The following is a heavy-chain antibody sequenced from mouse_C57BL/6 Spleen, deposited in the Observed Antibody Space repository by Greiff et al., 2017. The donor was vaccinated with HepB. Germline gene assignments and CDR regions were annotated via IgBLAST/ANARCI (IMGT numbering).Heavy chain of an antibody. V-gene: IGHV1-80*01. D-gene: IGHD1-1*01. J-gene: IGHJ1*03. CDR3: ARGGYYCSSLYWYFDV. Sequence: VKLQESGAELVKPGASVKISCKASGYAFSSYWMNWVKQRPGKGLEWIGQIYPGDGDTNYNGKFKGKATLTADKSSRTAYMQLSSLTSEASAVSFCARGGYYCSSLYWYFDVWGTGTTVTVSS. CDR2: IYPGDGDT. CDR1: GYAFSSYW.